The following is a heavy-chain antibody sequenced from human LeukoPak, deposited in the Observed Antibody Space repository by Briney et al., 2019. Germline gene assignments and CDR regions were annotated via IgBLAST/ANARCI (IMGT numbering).Heavy chain of an antibody. CDR3: ARGNSGSYYVGY. J-gene: IGHJ4*02. CDR2: IWYDGSDK. CDR1: GFTFSGSG. D-gene: IGHD1-26*01. Sequence: GRSLRLSCAASGFTFSGSGMHWVRQAPGKGLEWVAVIWYDGSDKYYADSVKGRFTISRDNAKNSLYLQMNSLRAEDTAIYYCARGNSGSYYVGYWGQGTLVTISS. V-gene: IGHV3-33*01.